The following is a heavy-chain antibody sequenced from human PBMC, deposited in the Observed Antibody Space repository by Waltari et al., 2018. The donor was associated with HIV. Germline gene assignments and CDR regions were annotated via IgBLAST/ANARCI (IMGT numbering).Heavy chain of an antibody. CDR3: AKDPMDIVATINYYGMDV. Sequence: EVQLLESGGGLVQPGGSLRVSCAAFGFTVGSYGVTWVRQAPGKGLEWVSASSGSGGSTYYADAVKGRFTISRDNSKNTLYLQMNSLRAEDTAVYYCAKDPMDIVATINYYGMDVWGQGTTVTVSS. CDR2: SSGSGGST. V-gene: IGHV3-23*01. D-gene: IGHD5-12*01. CDR1: GFTVGSYG. J-gene: IGHJ6*02.